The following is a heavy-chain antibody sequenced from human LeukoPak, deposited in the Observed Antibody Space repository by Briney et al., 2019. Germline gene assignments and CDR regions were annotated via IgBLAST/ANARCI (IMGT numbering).Heavy chain of an antibody. CDR2: INHSGST. J-gene: IGHJ4*02. D-gene: IGHD3-10*01. CDR3: ARRITMVRGVIIKDY. CDR1: GGSFSGYY. Sequence: PSETLSLTCAVYGGSFSGYYWSWIRQPPGKGLEWIGEINHSGSTNYNPSLKSRVTISVDTSKNQFSLKLSSVTAADTAVYYCARRITMVRGVIIKDYWGQGTLVTVSS. V-gene: IGHV4-34*01.